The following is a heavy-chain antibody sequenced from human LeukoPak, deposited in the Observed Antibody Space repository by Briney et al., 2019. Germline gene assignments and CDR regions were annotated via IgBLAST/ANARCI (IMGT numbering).Heavy chain of an antibody. Sequence: ASVKVSCKASGYTFTASYMHWVRLAPGQGLEWMGWINPNSGGINYAQKFQGRVSMTRDPSISTAYMDLSSLSSDDTAVYYCARVRDGYNWAFAYWGQGTLVTVSS. V-gene: IGHV1-2*02. CDR2: INPNSGGI. CDR1: GYTFTASY. CDR3: ARVRDGYNWAFAY. J-gene: IGHJ4*02. D-gene: IGHD5-24*01.